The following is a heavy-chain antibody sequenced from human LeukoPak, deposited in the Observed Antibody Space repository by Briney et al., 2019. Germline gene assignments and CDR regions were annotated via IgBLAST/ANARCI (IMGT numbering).Heavy chain of an antibody. J-gene: IGHJ4*02. Sequence: GGSLRLSCTVSGFTVSSNSMSWVRQAPGKGLEWVSFIYSDNTHYSDSVKGRFTISRDNSKHTLYLQMNSLRAEDTAVYYCARRAGAYSHPYDYWGQGTLVTVSS. D-gene: IGHD4/OR15-4a*01. V-gene: IGHV3-53*01. CDR1: GFTVSSNS. CDR2: IYSDNT. CDR3: ARRAGAYSHPYDY.